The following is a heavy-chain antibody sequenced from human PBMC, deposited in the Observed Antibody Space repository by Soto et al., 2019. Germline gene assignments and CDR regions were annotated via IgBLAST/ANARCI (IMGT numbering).Heavy chain of an antibody. V-gene: IGHV3-23*01. CDR1: GFTFSSYA. D-gene: IGHD6-19*01. CDR3: ARPGPPYSSGWYRFDYYCGMDA. Sequence: PGGSLRLSCAASGFTFSSYAMSWVRQAPGKGLEWVSAISGSGGSTYYADSVKGRFTISRDNSKNTLYLQMNSLRAEDTAVYYCARPGPPYSSGWYRFDYYCGMDAWGQGTTVTVSS. J-gene: IGHJ6*02. CDR2: ISGSGGST.